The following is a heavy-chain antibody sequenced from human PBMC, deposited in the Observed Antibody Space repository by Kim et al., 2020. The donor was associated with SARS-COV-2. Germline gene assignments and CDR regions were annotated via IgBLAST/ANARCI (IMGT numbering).Heavy chain of an antibody. Sequence: SETLSLTCTVSGGSITSNNWWTWVRQPPGQGLEWIGEIFHSGSTNYSPSLESRVTISVDKSNNQFSVRLTSVTAADTAVYYCAGRNPAPFWGQGTLVTVSS. CDR1: GGSITSNNW. CDR2: IFHSGST. J-gene: IGHJ4*02. CDR3: AGRNPAPF. D-gene: IGHD6-25*01. V-gene: IGHV4-4*02.